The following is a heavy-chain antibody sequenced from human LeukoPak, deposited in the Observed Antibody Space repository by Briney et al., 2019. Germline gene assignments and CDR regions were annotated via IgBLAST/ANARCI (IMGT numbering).Heavy chain of an antibody. CDR2: INDSGST. J-gene: IGHJ6*03. CDR3: ARRFYYYMDV. CDR1: GGSFSGYY. V-gene: IGHV4-34*01. D-gene: IGHD3-3*01. Sequence: SETLSLTCVVYGGSFSGYYWSWIRQPPGKGLEWIGEINDSGSTNYNPSLKSRVTISLDTSNNHFSLRLSSVTAADTAVYYCARRFYYYMDVWSNGTTVTVSS.